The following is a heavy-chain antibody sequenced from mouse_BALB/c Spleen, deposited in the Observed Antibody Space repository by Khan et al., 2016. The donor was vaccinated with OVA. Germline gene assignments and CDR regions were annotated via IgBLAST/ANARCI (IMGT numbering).Heavy chain of an antibody. V-gene: IGHV1-7*01. Sequence: VQLEESGAELAKPGASVKMSCKASGYTFTTYWMHWVKQRPGQGLEWIGYINTTSGYTDYNEKFKDRATLSADKSSSTAYMQLSSLTSEDSAVYWGTRDRCDYWGQGTIVTVSA. CDR2: INTTSGYT. J-gene: IGHJ2*01. CDR3: TRDRCDY. CDR1: GYTFTTYW.